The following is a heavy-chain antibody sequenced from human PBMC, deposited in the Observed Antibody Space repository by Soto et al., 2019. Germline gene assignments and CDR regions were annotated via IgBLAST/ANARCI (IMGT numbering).Heavy chain of an antibody. Sequence: ASVKVSCKASGYTFTSYGISWVRQAPGQGLEWIGWISAYNGNTKYAQKLQGRVTMTTDTSTSTADMELRSLRSDDTAVYYCAREPNYFDYWGQGTLVTVSS. CDR3: AREPNYFDY. V-gene: IGHV1-18*01. CDR1: GYTFTSYG. CDR2: ISAYNGNT. J-gene: IGHJ4*02.